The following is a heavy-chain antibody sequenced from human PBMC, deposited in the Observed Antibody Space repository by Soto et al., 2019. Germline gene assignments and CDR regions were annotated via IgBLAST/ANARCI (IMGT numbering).Heavy chain of an antibody. V-gene: IGHV3-33*01. CDR2: IWYDGSNK. CDR1: GFTFSSYG. CDR3: ARDLKARGYYYECDY. D-gene: IGHD3-22*01. J-gene: IGHJ4*02. Sequence: PGGSLRLSCAASGFTFSSYGMHWVRQAPGKGLEWVAVIWYDGSNKYYADSVKGRFTISRDNSKNTLYLQMNSLRAEDTAVYYCARDLKARGYYYECDYWGQGTLVTVSS.